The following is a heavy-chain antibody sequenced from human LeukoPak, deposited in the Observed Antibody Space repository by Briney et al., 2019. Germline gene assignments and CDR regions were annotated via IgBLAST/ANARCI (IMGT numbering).Heavy chain of an antibody. Sequence: GGSLRLSCAASGFTFSDYYMSWIRQAPGKGLEWVSYISSSGSTIYYADPVKGRFTISRDNAKNSLYLQMNSLRAEDTAVYYCANGRYSYGYKNAFDIWGQGTMVTVSS. J-gene: IGHJ3*02. V-gene: IGHV3-11*04. D-gene: IGHD5-18*01. CDR3: ANGRYSYGYKNAFDI. CDR1: GFTFSDYY. CDR2: ISSSGSTI.